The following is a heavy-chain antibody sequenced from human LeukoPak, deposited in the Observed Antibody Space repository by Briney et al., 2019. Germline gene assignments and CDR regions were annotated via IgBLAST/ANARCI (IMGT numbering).Heavy chain of an antibody. V-gene: IGHV3-74*01. CDR3: ARDYYGSGNWGAFDI. CDR1: GFTFTTHW. D-gene: IGHD3-10*01. Sequence: RGSLRLSCGASGFTFTTHWIHWVRQAPGKGLVWVSRIKPDGSDTNYADSVKGRFTISRDNSKNTLYLQMNSLRAEDTAVYYCARDYYGSGNWGAFDIWGQGTMVTVSS. J-gene: IGHJ3*02. CDR2: IKPDGSDT.